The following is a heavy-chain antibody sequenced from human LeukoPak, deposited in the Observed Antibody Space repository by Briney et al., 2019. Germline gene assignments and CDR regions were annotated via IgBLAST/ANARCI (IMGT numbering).Heavy chain of an antibody. J-gene: IGHJ4*02. Sequence: GGSLRLSCAASGFTFSSYAMSWVRQAPGKGLEWVSAISGGGGSTYYADSVKGRFTISRDNSKNTLYLQMNSLKTEDTGVYYCATASSGLFYWGQGTLVTVSS. CDR1: GFTFSSYA. CDR3: ATASSGLFY. D-gene: IGHD3-16*01. V-gene: IGHV3-23*01. CDR2: ISGGGGST.